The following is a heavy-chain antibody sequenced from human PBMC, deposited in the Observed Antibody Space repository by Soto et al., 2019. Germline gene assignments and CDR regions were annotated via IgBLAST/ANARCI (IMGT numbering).Heavy chain of an antibody. D-gene: IGHD5-18*01. CDR1: GFTFSSYA. Sequence: EVQLLESGGGLVQPGGSLRLSCAASGFTFSSYAMSWVRQAPGKGLEWVSAISGSGGSTYYADSVKGRFTIARDNSKNTLYVQMNSLRAEYTAVYYCARTLYNYGTDYWGQGTLVTVSS. CDR2: ISGSGGST. V-gene: IGHV3-23*01. J-gene: IGHJ4*02. CDR3: ARTLYNYGTDY.